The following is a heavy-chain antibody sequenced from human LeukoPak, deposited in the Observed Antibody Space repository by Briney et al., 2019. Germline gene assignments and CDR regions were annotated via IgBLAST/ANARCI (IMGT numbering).Heavy chain of an antibody. J-gene: IGHJ5*02. CDR3: ARDRGSGWFQA. V-gene: IGHV4-59*01. CDR1: GGSISSYY. CDR2: IYYSGST. Sequence: SETLSLTCTVSGGSISSYYWSWIRQPPGKGLEWIGYIYYSGSTNYNPSLKSRVTISVDTSKNQFSLKLSSVTAADTAVHYCARDRGSGWFQAWGQGTLVTVSS. D-gene: IGHD6-19*01.